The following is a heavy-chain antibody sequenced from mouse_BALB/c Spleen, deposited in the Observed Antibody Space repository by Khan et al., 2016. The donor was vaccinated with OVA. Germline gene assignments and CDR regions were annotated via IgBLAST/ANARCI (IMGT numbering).Heavy chain of an antibody. CDR3: VRDGAYHRNDGWVAY. D-gene: IGHD2-14*01. V-gene: IGHV1-4*01. Sequence: VQLQESGAELARPGASVKMSCTASGYTFTSYTIHWIQERPGQGLEWIGNINPSNGYTNYNQKFKDKATLTTDKSSTTAYLQLSSLTSDDSAVNNCVRDGAYHRNDGWVAYWGQGTLVTVSA. CDR1: GYTFTSYT. J-gene: IGHJ3*01. CDR2: INPSNGYT.